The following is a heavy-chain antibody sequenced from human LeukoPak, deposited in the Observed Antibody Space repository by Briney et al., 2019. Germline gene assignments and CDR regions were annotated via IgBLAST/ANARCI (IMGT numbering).Heavy chain of an antibody. CDR1: GFTFSSYS. V-gene: IGHV3-48*01. CDR3: ARPYYDILTGYLYYFDY. D-gene: IGHD3-9*01. J-gene: IGHJ4*02. Sequence: GGSLRLSCAASGFTFSSYSMNWVRQTPGKGLEWVSYISSSSNTIYYADSVKGRFTISRDNARNSLYLQMNSLRAEDTAVYYCARPYYDILTGYLYYFDYWGQGTLVTVSS. CDR2: ISSSSNTI.